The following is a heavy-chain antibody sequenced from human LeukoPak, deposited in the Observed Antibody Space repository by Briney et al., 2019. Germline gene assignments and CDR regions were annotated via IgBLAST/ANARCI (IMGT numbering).Heavy chain of an antibody. CDR1: GDSITSLY. V-gene: IGHV4-59*11. Sequence: PSETLSLTCTVYGDSITSLYWTWIRQPPGKGLEWIGYIYHSGSTNYNPSLKSRVTISVDTSKNQFSLKLSSVTTADTAVYYCARDLTAAGYFDFWSQGTVVTVSS. J-gene: IGHJ4*02. CDR3: ARDLTAAGYFDF. CDR2: IYHSGST. D-gene: IGHD6-13*01.